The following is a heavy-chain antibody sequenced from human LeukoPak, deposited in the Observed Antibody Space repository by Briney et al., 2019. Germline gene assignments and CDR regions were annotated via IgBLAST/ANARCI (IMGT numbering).Heavy chain of an antibody. Sequence: PGGSLRLSCAASGFTFSNAWMSWVRQAPGKGLEWVGRIKSKAECGSTDYAAPVKGRFTISRDDSKNTLYLQMNIPKTEDTAVYYCRASFDYWGEGILGTVSS. CDR1: GFTFSNAW. CDR3: RASFDY. V-gene: IGHV3-15*01. J-gene: IGHJ4*02. CDR2: IKSKAECGST.